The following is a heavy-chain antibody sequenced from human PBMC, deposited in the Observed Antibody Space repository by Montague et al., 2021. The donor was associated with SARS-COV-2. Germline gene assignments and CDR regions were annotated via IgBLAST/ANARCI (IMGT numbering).Heavy chain of an antibody. CDR3: ASGSLRESSGYDFDY. J-gene: IGHJ4*02. V-gene: IGHV4-4*07. CDR1: GGSISSYY. Sequence: SETLSLTCTVSGGSISSYYWSWIRQPAGKGLEWIGRIYTSGSTNYNPSLKSRVTMSVDTSKNQFSLKLSSVTAADTAVYYCASGSLRESSGYDFDYWGQRTLVTVSS. CDR2: IYTSGST. D-gene: IGHD3-22*01.